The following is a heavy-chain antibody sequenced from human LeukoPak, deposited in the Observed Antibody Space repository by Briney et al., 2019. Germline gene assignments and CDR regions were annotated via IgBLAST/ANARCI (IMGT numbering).Heavy chain of an antibody. CDR3: ARGGSGWYQTTIYRVIDYFDY. CDR1: GFTFSSYW. CDR2: INSDGCST. D-gene: IGHD6-19*01. Sequence: GGSLRLSCAASGFTFSSYWMHWVRHASGKGLVWVSRINSDGCSTSYADSVKGRFTISRDNAKNTLYLQMNSLRAEDTAVYYCARGGSGWYQTTIYRVIDYFDYWGQGTLVTVSS. V-gene: IGHV3-74*01. J-gene: IGHJ4*02.